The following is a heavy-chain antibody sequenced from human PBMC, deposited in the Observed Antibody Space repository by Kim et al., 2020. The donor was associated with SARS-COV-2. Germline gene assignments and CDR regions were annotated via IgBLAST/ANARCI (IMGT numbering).Heavy chain of an antibody. CDR2: PI. D-gene: IGHD6-13*01. Sequence: PINYADSVTGRFTISRDNAKNLLYLQMYSLRAEDTAVYYCARDSEIAAAEYWGQGTLVTVSS. V-gene: IGHV3-11*04. J-gene: IGHJ4*02. CDR3: ARDSEIAAAEY.